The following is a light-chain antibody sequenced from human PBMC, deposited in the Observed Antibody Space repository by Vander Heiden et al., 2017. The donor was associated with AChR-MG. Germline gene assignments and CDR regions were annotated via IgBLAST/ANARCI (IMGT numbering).Light chain of an antibody. J-gene: IGKJ5*01. CDR3: QQYNNGPPIT. Sequence: EIVMTQSPATLSVSPGERATLSCRASQSVSSNLAWYQQKPGQAPRLLIYGASTRATGIPARFSGSGSGTEFTITISSLQSEDFAVYYCQQYNNGPPITFGQGTRLEIK. CDR2: GAS. CDR1: QSVSSN. V-gene: IGKV3-15*01.